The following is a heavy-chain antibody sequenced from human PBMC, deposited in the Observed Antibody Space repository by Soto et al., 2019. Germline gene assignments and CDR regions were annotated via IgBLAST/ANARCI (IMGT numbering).Heavy chain of an antibody. J-gene: IGHJ3*02. CDR3: ARTAYVGITGTFDAFDI. Sequence: QVQLVESGGGVVQPGRSLRLSCAASGFTFSSYGMHWVRQAPGKGLEWVAVIWYDGSNKYYADSVKGRFTISRDNSKNTLYLQMNGMRAEDTAVYYCARTAYVGITGTFDAFDIWGQGTMVTVSS. V-gene: IGHV3-33*01. CDR2: IWYDGSNK. CDR1: GFTFSSYG. D-gene: IGHD1-20*01.